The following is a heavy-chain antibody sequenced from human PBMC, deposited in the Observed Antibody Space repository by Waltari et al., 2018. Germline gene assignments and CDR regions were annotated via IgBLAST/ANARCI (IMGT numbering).Heavy chain of an antibody. CDR1: GFTFSSYA. D-gene: IGHD6-6*01. V-gene: IGHV3-23*04. CDR3: AKGVRYSSSGVDY. J-gene: IGHJ4*02. Sequence: EVQLVESGGGLVQPGESLRLSCAASGFTFSSYAMCWVRQAPGKGLEWVLGISGSAGNTYYAYAGKGRFTISRDNSKNALYLQMNSLRGEDTAVYYCAKGVRYSSSGVDYWGQGTLVTVSS. CDR2: ISGSAGNT.